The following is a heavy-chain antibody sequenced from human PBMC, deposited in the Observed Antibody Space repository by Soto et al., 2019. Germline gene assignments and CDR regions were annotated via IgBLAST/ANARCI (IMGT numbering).Heavy chain of an antibody. J-gene: IGHJ6*02. CDR2: MNPNSGNT. V-gene: IGHV1-8*01. CDR3: ARVRGSGSYADYYYYCMDV. CDR1: GYTFTSYD. D-gene: IGHD3-10*01. Sequence: QVQLVQSGAEVKKPGASVKVSCKASGYTFTSYDINCVRQATGQGLEWMGWMNPNSGNTGYAQKFQGRVTMTRNTSISTGYMELSSRRSEDTAVYYCARVRGSGSYADYYYYCMDVWGQGTTVTVSS.